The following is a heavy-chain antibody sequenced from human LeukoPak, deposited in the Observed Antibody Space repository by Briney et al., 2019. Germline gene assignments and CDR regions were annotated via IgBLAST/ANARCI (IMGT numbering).Heavy chain of an antibody. CDR3: AKERNLEIAVAGTIFDY. D-gene: IGHD6-19*01. J-gene: IGHJ4*02. V-gene: IGHV3-66*01. Sequence: PGGSLRLSCAASGLTVSSKYMSWVRQAPGKGLEWVSVIYSGGDTYYADSVKGRFTISRDNSKNMIYLEMSSLKAEDTAVYYCAKERNLEIAVAGTIFDYWGQGTLVTVSS. CDR2: IYSGGDT. CDR1: GLTVSSKY.